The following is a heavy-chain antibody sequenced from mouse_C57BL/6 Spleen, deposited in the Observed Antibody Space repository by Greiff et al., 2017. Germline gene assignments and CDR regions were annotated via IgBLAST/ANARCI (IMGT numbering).Heavy chain of an antibody. D-gene: IGHD2-2*01. CDR2: IDPGDGDT. Sequence: VKLQESGPELVKPGASVKISCKASGYAFSSSWMHWVKQRPGKGLEWIGRIDPGDGDTNYNGKFKGKATLTADKSSSTAYMQLSSLTSEDSAVYFCARGGYDGGFAYWGQGTLVTVSA. V-gene: IGHV1-82*01. J-gene: IGHJ3*01. CDR1: GYAFSSSW. CDR3: ARGGYDGGFAY.